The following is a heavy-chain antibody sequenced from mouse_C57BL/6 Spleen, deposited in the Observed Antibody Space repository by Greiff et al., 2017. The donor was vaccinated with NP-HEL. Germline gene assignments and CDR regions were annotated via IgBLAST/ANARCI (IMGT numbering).Heavy chain of an antibody. D-gene: IGHD1-1*01. CDR2: IYPGDGDT. V-gene: IGHV1-82*01. CDR3: ARDYRSSPSEV. CDR1: GYAFSSSW. J-gene: IGHJ1*03. Sequence: QVQLQQSGPELVKPGASVKISCKASGYAFSSSWMNWVKQRPGKGLEWIGRIYPGDGDTNYNGKFKGKATLTADKSSSTAYMQLSSLTSEDSAVYFFARDYRSSPSEVWGTGTTVTVSS.